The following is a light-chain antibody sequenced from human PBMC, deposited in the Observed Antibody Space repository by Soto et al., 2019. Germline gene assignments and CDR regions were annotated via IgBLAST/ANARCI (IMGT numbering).Light chain of an antibody. CDR3: SSYTSSSTYV. V-gene: IGLV2-18*02. CDR2: EVN. J-gene: IGLJ1*01. CDR1: SSDVGTYNR. Sequence: QSALTQPPSVSGSPGQSVIISCTGTSSDVGTYNRVSWYQQSPGTAPKLMIFEVNNRPAGVPDRFSGSKSGNTASLTISGLQAEDEAVYYCSSYTSSSTYVFGTGTKVTVL.